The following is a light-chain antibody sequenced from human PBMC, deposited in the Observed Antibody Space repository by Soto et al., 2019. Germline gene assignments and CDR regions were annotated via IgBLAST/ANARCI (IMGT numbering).Light chain of an antibody. CDR2: AAS. CDR1: QGIGSY. V-gene: IGKV1-8*01. J-gene: IGKJ1*01. Sequence: AIRMTQSPSSLSASTGDRVTITCRASQGIGSYLAWYQQKPGKAPKLLIYAASTLQSGVPSRFSGSGSGTDFTLTISCLQSEDFEPYYCQQYYSYPRTFGQGTKVDI. CDR3: QQYYSYPRT.